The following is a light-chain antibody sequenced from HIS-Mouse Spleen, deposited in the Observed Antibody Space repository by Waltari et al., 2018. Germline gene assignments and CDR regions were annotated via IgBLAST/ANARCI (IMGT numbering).Light chain of an antibody. CDR1: ALPNKY. J-gene: IGLJ2*01. CDR2: EDS. Sequence: SYELTQPPSVSVSRGETARITCSGDALPNKYAYWYQRGVGQAPVLVIYEDSKRPSGIPGRFSGSSSGTMATLSISGAQVEDEADYYCYSTDSSGNHRVFGGGTKLTVL. V-gene: IGLV3-10*01. CDR3: YSTDSSGNHRV.